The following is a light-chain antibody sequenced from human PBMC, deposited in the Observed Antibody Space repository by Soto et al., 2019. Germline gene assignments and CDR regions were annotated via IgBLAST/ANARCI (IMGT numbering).Light chain of an antibody. CDR1: GNDVGAYNY. Sequence: QSAMTQPRSVSGSPGQSVTISCTGTGNDVGAYNYVAWYQQHPGIPPKLMIYDVAMWPSGVPDRFSGSKSGNTASLTISGLPAEDAADYFCCSDAGAXTYVFGTGIKVXV. V-gene: IGLV2-11*01. CDR3: CSDAGAXTYV. CDR2: DVA. J-gene: IGLJ1*01.